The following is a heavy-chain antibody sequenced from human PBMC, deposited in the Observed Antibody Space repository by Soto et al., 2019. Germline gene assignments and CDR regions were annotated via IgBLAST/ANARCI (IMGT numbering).Heavy chain of an antibody. CDR2: ISSSSSYI. Sequence: GGSLRLSCSASGFTFSSYIMNWVRQAPGKGLEWVSSISSSSSYIYYADSVKGRFTISRDNAKNSLYLQMNSLRAEDTAVYYCATTTVTNTYYFDYWGQGTLVTVSS. V-gene: IGHV3-21*01. J-gene: IGHJ4*02. CDR1: GFTFSSYI. CDR3: ATTTVTNTYYFDY. D-gene: IGHD4-17*01.